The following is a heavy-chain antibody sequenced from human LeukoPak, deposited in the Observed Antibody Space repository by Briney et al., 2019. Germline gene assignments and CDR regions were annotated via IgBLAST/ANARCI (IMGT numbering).Heavy chain of an antibody. D-gene: IGHD1-26*01. CDR3: AREAGSYPTPAIYYFEY. CDR1: GDTSTNYG. Sequence: GASVTVSFTPSGDTSTNYGISWVRQAPGQGLEWMGGIVPMFGSTEYAQKFQGRVKISADDSTSTVYMGLSSLTSEDTAVYYCAREAGSYPTPAIYYFEYWGQGSLVTVSS. CDR2: IVPMFGST. V-gene: IGHV1-69*13. J-gene: IGHJ4*02.